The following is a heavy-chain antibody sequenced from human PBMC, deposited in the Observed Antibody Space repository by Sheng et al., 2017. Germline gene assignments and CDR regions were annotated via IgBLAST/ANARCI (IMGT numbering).Heavy chain of an antibody. V-gene: IGHV4-59*01. CDR3: ARATYHSDSHDYYFFDY. D-gene: IGHD3-10*01. CDR2: IYYSGRT. Sequence: QVQLHESGPGLVKPSEILSLICTVSGASISPYYWTWIRQPPGKGLEWIGFIYYSGRTNYSPSLKSRVTISVDTSKNQFSLKLSSVTAADTAVYYCARATYHSDSHDYYFFDYWGQGALVTVSS. J-gene: IGHJ4*02. CDR1: GASISPYY.